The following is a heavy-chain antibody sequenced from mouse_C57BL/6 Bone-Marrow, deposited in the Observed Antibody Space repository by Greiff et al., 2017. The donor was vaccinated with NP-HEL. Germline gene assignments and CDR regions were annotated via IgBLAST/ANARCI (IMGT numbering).Heavy chain of an antibody. CDR3: ARGRYCGSSLDY. CDR2: ISYDGSN. Sequence: EVQLVESGPGLVKPSQSLSLTCSVTGYSITSGYYWNWIRQFPGNKLEWMGYISYDGSNNYNPSLKNRISITRDTSKNQFFLKLNSVTTEDTATYYCARGRYCGSSLDYWGQGTTLTVSS. D-gene: IGHD1-1*01. V-gene: IGHV3-6*01. CDR1: GYSITSGYY. J-gene: IGHJ2*01.